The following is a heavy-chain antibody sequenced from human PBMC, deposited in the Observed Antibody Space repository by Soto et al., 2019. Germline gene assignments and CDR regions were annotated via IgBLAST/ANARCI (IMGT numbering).Heavy chain of an antibody. J-gene: IGHJ6*02. CDR3: AREWRGGMDV. D-gene: IGHD3-16*01. Sequence: SETLSLTCTVSGGSISSYYWSWIRQPPGKGLEWIGYIYYSGSTNYNPSLKSRVTISVDTSKNQFSLKLSSVTAADTAVYYCAREWRGGMDVWGQGTTVTVSS. CDR2: IYYSGST. CDR1: GGSISSYY. V-gene: IGHV4-59*01.